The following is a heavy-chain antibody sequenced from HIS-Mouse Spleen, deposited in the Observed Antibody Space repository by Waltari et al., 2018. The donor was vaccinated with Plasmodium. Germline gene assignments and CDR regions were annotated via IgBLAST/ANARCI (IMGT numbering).Heavy chain of an antibody. CDR1: GGSFSGYY. D-gene: IGHD2-21*02. Sequence: QVQLQQWGAGLLKPSETLSLTCAVYGGSFSGYYWGWSRQPPGKGLEWIGEINHSGSTNYNPSLKSRVTISVDTSKNQFSLKLSSVTAADTAVYYCARGRRIVVVTAPRGFFDYWGQGTLVTVSS. CDR2: INHSGST. CDR3: ARGRRIVVVTAPRGFFDY. V-gene: IGHV4-34*01. J-gene: IGHJ4*02.